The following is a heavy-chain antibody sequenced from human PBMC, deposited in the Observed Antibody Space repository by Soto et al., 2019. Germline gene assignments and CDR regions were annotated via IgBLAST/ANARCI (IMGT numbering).Heavy chain of an antibody. CDR3: ARDQPGYSYGYGLGY. J-gene: IGHJ4*02. D-gene: IGHD5-18*01. CDR2: ISSSSSYI. Sequence: PGGSLRLSCAASGVTFCSYSMNWVRQAPGKGLEWVSSISSSSSYIYYADSVKGRFTISRDNAKNSLYLQMNSLRAEDTAVYYCARDQPGYSYGYGLGYWGQGTLVTVSS. CDR1: GVTFCSYS. V-gene: IGHV3-21*01.